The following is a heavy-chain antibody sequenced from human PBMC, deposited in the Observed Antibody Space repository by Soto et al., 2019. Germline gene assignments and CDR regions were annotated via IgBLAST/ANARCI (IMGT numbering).Heavy chain of an antibody. D-gene: IGHD3-10*01. CDR2: VNPNNGDT. CDR3: AKVSRKGSAIDFDY. Sequence: QVQLVQSGAELKKPGASVKVSCKASGYTFSNYDMNWVRQATGQGPEWIGWVNPNNGDTGYAQKFQGRATLTTDISTTTAYMELTSLRSEDTDIYYCAKVSRKGSAIDFDYWGQGTLIPVSS. J-gene: IGHJ4*02. V-gene: IGHV1-8*01. CDR1: GYTFSNYD.